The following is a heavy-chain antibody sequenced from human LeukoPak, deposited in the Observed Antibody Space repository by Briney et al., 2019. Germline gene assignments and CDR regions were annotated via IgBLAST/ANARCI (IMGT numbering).Heavy chain of an antibody. Sequence: GGSLRLSCAASGFTFSSYGMSWVREAPGKGVEGVSAISGSGGSTYYADSEKGRFTISRDNSKNPLYLQMNSLRADDTAVYYCAHGTVYQLDYWGQGTLVTVSS. J-gene: IGHJ4*02. CDR2: ISGSGGST. CDR1: GFTFSSYG. D-gene: IGHD2-2*01. CDR3: AHGTVYQLDY. V-gene: IGHV3-23*01.